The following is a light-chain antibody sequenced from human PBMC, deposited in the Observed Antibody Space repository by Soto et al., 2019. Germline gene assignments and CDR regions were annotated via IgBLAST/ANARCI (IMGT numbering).Light chain of an antibody. V-gene: IGLV2-14*03. Sequence: QSVLTQPASVSGSPGQSITIPCTGTSSDVGGYDYVSWYQHHPGKAPKLMIYDVTERPPGVSDRLSGSNSGNTASLTISDLQPEDEDDYYCSAYTSATTLVVFGGVTKLTVL. CDR1: SSDVGGYDY. J-gene: IGLJ2*01. CDR2: DVT. CDR3: SAYTSATTLVV.